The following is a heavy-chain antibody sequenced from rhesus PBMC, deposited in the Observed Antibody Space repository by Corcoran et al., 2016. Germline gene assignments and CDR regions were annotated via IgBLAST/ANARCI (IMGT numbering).Heavy chain of an antibody. J-gene: IGHJ4*01. D-gene: IGHD6-31*01. Sequence: QVQLQESGPGLVKPSETLSLTCAVSGGSISSSNWWSWIRQPPGKGLEWIGYISGSSGSNYYNPSLKSRVTISTDTSKNQFSLKLSSVTAADTAVYYCARDRLSSGWYWGQGVLVTVSS. CDR1: GGSISSSNW. CDR3: ARDRLSSGWY. CDR2: ISGSSGSN. V-gene: IGHV4-65*01.